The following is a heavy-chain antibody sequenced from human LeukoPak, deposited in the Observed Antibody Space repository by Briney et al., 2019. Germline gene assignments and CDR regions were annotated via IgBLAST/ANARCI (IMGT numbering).Heavy chain of an antibody. Sequence: PGGSLRLSCTASGFTFGDYAMTWVRQAPGKGLEWVGFIASETYGGTAEYAASLKGRFTISRDDSKSIAYLQMNSLKTEDTAVYYCTTDFWPHDYGDYGSGKYYFDYWGQGTLVTVSS. D-gene: IGHD4-17*01. CDR3: TTDFWPHDYGDYGSGKYYFDY. CDR1: GFTFGDYA. J-gene: IGHJ4*02. CDR2: IASETYGGTA. V-gene: IGHV3-49*04.